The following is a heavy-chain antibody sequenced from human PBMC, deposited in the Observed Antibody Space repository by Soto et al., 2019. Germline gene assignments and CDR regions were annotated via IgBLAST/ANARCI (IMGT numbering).Heavy chain of an antibody. CDR1: GYTFTDYY. CDR2: VNPKSGGT. V-gene: IGHV1-2*04. CDR3: ARSRFSSSWYEADY. D-gene: IGHD6-13*01. J-gene: IGHJ4*02. Sequence: GASVNGSCKASGYTFTDYYIHWFRQAPGQGLEWMGWVNPKSGGTNYAQKFQGWVTMTRDTSMSTVYMELSSLRSEDTAVYYCARSRFSSSWYEADYWGQGTLVTVSS.